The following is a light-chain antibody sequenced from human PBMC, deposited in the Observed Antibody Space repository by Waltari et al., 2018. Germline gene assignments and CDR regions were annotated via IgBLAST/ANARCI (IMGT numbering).Light chain of an antibody. CDR2: QDV. CDR1: HLGDKY. J-gene: IGLJ3*02. V-gene: IGLV3-1*01. Sequence: SYALTQPPSVSVSPGQSATITCSGDHLGDKYASWYQQRPGQSPVLVIYQDVMRPSGIPERFSGSNSGNTATLTISETQAMDEADYYCQTWDSSAGVFGGGTKLTVL. CDR3: QTWDSSAGV.